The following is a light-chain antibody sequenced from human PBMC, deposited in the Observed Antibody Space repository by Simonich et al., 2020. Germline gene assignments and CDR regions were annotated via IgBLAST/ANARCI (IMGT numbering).Light chain of an antibody. V-gene: IGLV6-57*03. CDR2: EDN. CDR1: SGSIASNY. CDR3: QSYDSSNWV. Sequence: NFMLTQPHSVSESPGKTVTISCTRSSGSIASNYVQWYQQRPGSAPTTGIYEDNQRPSGVPDRFSGSINSSSNSASLTISGLKTEDEADYYCQSYDSSNWVFGGGTKLTVL. J-gene: IGLJ3*02.